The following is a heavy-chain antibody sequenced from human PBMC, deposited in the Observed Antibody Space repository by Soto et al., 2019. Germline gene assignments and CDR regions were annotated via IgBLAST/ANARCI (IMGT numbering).Heavy chain of an antibody. D-gene: IGHD3-16*02. CDR3: ARQSLPVVSNWLDP. Sequence: SETLSLTCTVSGGSISNSSYFWGWIRQPPGKGLEWIGSIYYSGITYYNPSLMNRVTISVDTSKNQFSLKLISVTAADLAVYFCARQSLPVVSNWLDPWGQGTLVTVSS. CDR2: IYYSGIT. CDR1: GGSISNSSYF. V-gene: IGHV4-39*01. J-gene: IGHJ5*02.